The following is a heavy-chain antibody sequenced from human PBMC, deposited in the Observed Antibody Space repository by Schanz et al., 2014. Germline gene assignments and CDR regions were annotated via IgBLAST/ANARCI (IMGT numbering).Heavy chain of an antibody. CDR1: GYTFTSDS. J-gene: IGHJ4*02. V-gene: IGHV1-46*01. D-gene: IGHD6-19*01. CDR3: ARGGYSSGWYDRDIAHFDS. Sequence: QVQLVQSGAEVKKPGASVKVSCKASGYTFTSDSMHWVRQAPGQGLEWMGMINPSGGSTTYAQKFQGRVTMSRDTSTSTAYMELRSLRSDDTAVYYCARGGYSSGWYDRDIAHFDSWGQGTLVTVSS. CDR2: INPSGGST.